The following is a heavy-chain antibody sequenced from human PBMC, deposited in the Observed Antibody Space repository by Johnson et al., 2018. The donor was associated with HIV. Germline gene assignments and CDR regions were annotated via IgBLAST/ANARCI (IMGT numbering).Heavy chain of an antibody. Sequence: QMLLVESGGGVVQPGRSLRLSCTSAFSFSGYAMHWVRQDPCKGLEWVAVVSYDVSNKYYAGSVKGRFIISRDNSKNTVFLQMDSLRAEDTALYYCARESFIAVTLSDAFNIWGQGTMVTVSS. V-gene: IGHV3-30*04. CDR1: AFSFSGYA. CDR2: VSYDVSNK. J-gene: IGHJ3*02. D-gene: IGHD6-19*01. CDR3: ARESFIAVTLSDAFNI.